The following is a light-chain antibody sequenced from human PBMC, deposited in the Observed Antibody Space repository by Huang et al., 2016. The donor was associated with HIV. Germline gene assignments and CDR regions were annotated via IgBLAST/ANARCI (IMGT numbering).Light chain of an antibody. V-gene: IGKV1-5*03. CDR1: QRVSTR. CDR3: QQYNTFT. Sequence: DIQMTQYPSTLSAAIGDRVTITCRASQRVSTRLAWYQQKPGKAPRLLIQEASSLESGVPARFSGSGSGTEFTLTISSLQPDDSSTYSCQQYNTFTFGPGTKVDI. J-gene: IGKJ3*01. CDR2: EAS.